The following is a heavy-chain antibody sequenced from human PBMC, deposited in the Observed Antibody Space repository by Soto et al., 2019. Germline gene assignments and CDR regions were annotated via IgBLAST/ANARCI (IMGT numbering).Heavy chain of an antibody. CDR3: ARGDYHDSSGPFSDAFDI. V-gene: IGHV3-30*03. Sequence: GGSLRLSCAASGFTFSSYGMHWVRQAPGKGLEWVAVISYDGSNKYYADSVKGRFTISRDNSKNTLYLQMNSLRVEDTAVYYCARGDYHDSSGPFSDAFDIWGQGTMVTVSS. J-gene: IGHJ3*02. CDR2: ISYDGSNK. D-gene: IGHD3-22*01. CDR1: GFTFSSYG.